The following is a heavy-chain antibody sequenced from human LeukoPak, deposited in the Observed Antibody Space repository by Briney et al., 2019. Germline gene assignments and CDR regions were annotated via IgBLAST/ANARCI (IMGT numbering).Heavy chain of an antibody. V-gene: IGHV5-51*01. CDR1: GYSFTSYW. D-gene: IGHD3-10*01. Sequence: GESLKISCKGSGYSFTSYWIGWVRQMPGKGLEWMGIIYPGDSNTRYSPSFQGQVTISADKSISTAYLQWSSLKASDTAMYYCARQWSSYGSGGKEMFDYWGQGTLVTVSS. CDR2: IYPGDSNT. J-gene: IGHJ4*02. CDR3: ARQWSSYGSGGKEMFDY.